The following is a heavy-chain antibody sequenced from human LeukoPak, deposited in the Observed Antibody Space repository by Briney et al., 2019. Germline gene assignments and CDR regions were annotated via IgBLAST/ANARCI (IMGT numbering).Heavy chain of an antibody. V-gene: IGHV1-24*01. D-gene: IGHD2-2*01. Sequence: ASVKVSCKASGGTFSSYAISWVRQAPGKGLEWMGGFDPEDGETIYAQKFQGRVTMTEDTSTDTAYMELSSLRSEDTAVYYCATTSIVVPALTSFDPWGQGTLVTVSS. J-gene: IGHJ5*02. CDR1: GGTFSSYA. CDR3: ATTSIVVPALTSFDP. CDR2: FDPEDGET.